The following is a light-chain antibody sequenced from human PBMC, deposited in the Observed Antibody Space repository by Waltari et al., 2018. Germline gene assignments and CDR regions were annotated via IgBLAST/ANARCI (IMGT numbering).Light chain of an antibody. CDR3: CSYAGSDTYV. J-gene: IGLJ1*01. Sequence: QSALTQPRPVSGSPGQSVAISCTGTSSDVGGYNYLPWYQQHPGNAPKLIIYDVTKRPSGVPDRFSGSKSGNTASLTISGLQAEDEADYYCCSYAGSDTYVFGTGTKVTVL. CDR2: DVT. CDR1: SSDVGGYNY. V-gene: IGLV2-11*01.